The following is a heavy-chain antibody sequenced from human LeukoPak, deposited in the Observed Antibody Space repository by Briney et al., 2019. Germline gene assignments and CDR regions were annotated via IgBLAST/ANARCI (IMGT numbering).Heavy chain of an antibody. V-gene: IGHV3-21*01. D-gene: IGHD6-19*01. CDR2: ISSSSSYI. J-gene: IGHJ6*02. Sequence: GVPLRLSCTASGFTFSSYNMNCVREAPEKALEWVSSISSSSSYIYYADSVKGRFTISRDNAKNSLYLQMNRLSGEDTDVSYCASDSGSGWYLPADYYYYGMDVWGQGTTVTVSS. CDR3: ASDSGSGWYLPADYYYYGMDV. CDR1: GFTFSSYN.